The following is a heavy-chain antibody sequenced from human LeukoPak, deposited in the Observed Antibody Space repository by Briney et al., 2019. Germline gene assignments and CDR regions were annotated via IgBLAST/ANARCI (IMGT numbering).Heavy chain of an antibody. V-gene: IGHV1-2*02. CDR1: GYTFTGYY. J-gene: IGHJ4*02. CDR3: AREVRRIMITFGGVILDPYYFDY. D-gene: IGHD3-16*02. Sequence: ASVKVSCKASGYTFTGYYMRWVRQAPGQGLEWMGWINPNSGGTNYAQKFQGRVTLTRDTSISTAYMKLSRLRSDDTAVYYCAREVRRIMITFGGVILDPYYFDYWGQGILVTVSS. CDR2: INPNSGGT.